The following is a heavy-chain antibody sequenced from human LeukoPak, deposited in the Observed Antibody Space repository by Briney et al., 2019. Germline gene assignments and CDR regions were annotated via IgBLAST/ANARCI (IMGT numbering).Heavy chain of an antibody. D-gene: IGHD6-6*01. J-gene: IGHJ6*02. CDR3: AAVGWEYSSSPLPMDV. Sequence: GSSVKVTCKASRDTFSSYAISWVRQAPGQGLEWMGGIIPIFGTANYAQKFQGRVTITADESTSTAYMELSSLRSEDTVVYYCAAVGWEYSSSPLPMDVWGQGTTVTVSS. CDR2: IIPIFGTA. CDR1: RDTFSSYA. V-gene: IGHV1-69*01.